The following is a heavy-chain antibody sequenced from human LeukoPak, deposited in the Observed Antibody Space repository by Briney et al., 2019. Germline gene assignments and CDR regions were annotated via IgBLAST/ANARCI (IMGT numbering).Heavy chain of an antibody. CDR1: GGTFSSYA. J-gene: IGHJ4*02. D-gene: IGHD2-15*01. Sequence: ASVKVSCKASGGTFSSYAISWVRQAPGQGLEWMGGIIPIFGTANYAQKFQGRVTMTRDTSTSTVYMELSSLRSEDTAVYYCARDLGKIVVVAATGFDYWGQGTLVTVSS. CDR3: ARDLGKIVVVAATGFDY. CDR2: IIPIFGTA. V-gene: IGHV1-69*05.